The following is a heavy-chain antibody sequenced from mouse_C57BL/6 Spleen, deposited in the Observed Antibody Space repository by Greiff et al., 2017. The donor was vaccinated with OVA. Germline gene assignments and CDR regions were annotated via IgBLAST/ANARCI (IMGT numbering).Heavy chain of an antibody. CDR2: IDPSAGYT. CDR3: ARSPAQATLAG. CDR1: GYTFTSYW. Sequence: QVQLQQPGAELVKPGASVKLSCKASGYTFTSYWMQWVKQRPGQGLGWIGEIDPSAGYTNYNQKFKGKATLTVDTSSSTAYKQRSSLTSEDSAVEYWARSPAQATLAGWGQGTLVTVSA. D-gene: IGHD3-2*02. J-gene: IGHJ3*02. V-gene: IGHV1-50*01.